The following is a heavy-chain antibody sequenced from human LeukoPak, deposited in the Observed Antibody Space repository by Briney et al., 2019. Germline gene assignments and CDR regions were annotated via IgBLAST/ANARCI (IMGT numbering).Heavy chain of an antibody. J-gene: IGHJ4*02. D-gene: IGHD4-17*01. Sequence: GGSLRLSCAASGFTFSSYGMHWVRQAPGKGLEGVAVISYDGSNKYYADSVKGRFTISRDNSKNTLYLQMNSLRAEDTAVYYCAKDIGPYGDYVSYWGQGTLVTVSS. CDR3: AKDIGPYGDYVSY. CDR1: GFTFSSYG. V-gene: IGHV3-30*18. CDR2: ISYDGSNK.